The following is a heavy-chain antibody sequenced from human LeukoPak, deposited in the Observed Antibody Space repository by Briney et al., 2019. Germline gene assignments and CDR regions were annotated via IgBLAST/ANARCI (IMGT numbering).Heavy chain of an antibody. J-gene: IGHJ6*03. CDR3: ARRRAAAGTHGQDYYYYMDV. V-gene: IGHV4-4*09. CDR1: GGSISSYY. CDR2: IYTSGST. Sequence: SETLSLTCTVSGGSISSYYWSWIRQPPGKGLEWIGYIYTSGSTNYNPSLKSRVTISVDTSKNQFSLKLSSVTAAVTAVYYCARRRAAAGTHGQDYYYYMDVWGKGTTVTVSS. D-gene: IGHD6-13*01.